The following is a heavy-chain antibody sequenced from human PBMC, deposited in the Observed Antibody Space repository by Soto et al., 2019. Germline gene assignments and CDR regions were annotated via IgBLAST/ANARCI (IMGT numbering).Heavy chain of an antibody. V-gene: IGHV1-18*01. CDR3: ARVGTGSGSYRGLYYYYGMDV. CDR2: ISAYNGNT. CDR1: GYTFTSYG. J-gene: IGHJ6*02. Sequence: QVQLVQSGAEVKKPGASVKVSCKASGYTFTSYGISWVRQAPGQGLEWMGWISAYNGNTNYAQKPQGRVTMTTDTSTSTAYMGLRSLRSDDTAVYYCARVGTGSGSYRGLYYYYGMDVWGQGTTVTVSS. D-gene: IGHD3-10*01.